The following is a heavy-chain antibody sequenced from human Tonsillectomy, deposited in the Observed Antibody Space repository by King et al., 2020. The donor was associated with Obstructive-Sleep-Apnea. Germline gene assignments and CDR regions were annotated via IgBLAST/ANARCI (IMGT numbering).Heavy chain of an antibody. D-gene: IGHD1-26*01. CDR2: IKQDGSEK. V-gene: IGHV3-7*01. CDR3: ARDEWEGLGWFDP. CDR1: GFTFSSYW. Sequence: VQLVESGGGLDQPGGSLRLSCAASGFTFSSYWMSWVRQAPGKGLEWVANIKQDGSEKDYLDSVKGRFTISRDNAKNSLYLEMNSLIAEDTAVYYCARDEWEGLGWFDPWGQGTLVTVSS. J-gene: IGHJ5*02.